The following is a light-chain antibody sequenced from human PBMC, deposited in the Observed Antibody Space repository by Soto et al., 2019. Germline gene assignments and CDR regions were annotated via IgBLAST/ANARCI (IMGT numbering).Light chain of an antibody. V-gene: IGKV1-27*01. CDR2: AAS. J-gene: IGKJ3*01. CDR1: QGISNY. CDR3: QTYNSVPPVT. Sequence: DIPMTQSPSSLSASVGDRVTITCRASQGISNYLAWYQQQPGKVPKLLMYAASTLQSGVPSRFSGSGSGTDFTLTISSLQPEDVATYYCQTYNSVPPVTFGPGTKVNL.